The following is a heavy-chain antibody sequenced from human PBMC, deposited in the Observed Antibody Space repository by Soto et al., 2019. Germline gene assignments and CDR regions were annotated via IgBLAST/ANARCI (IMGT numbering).Heavy chain of an antibody. D-gene: IGHD2-15*01. V-gene: IGHV1-18*01. J-gene: IGHJ6*02. CDR2: ISAYNGNT. CDR1: GYTFSNDG. Sequence: QVQLVQSGGEVKKPGASVKVSCGASGYTFSNDGITWVRQAPGQGLEWMGWISAYNGNTNYAQKLQGRVTMTTDTSTNTVYMELRSLRSDDTAVYYCAREGLLPYYYYGMDVWGQGTTVTVSS. CDR3: AREGLLPYYYYGMDV.